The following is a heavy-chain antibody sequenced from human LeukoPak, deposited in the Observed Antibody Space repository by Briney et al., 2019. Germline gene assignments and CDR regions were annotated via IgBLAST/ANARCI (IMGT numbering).Heavy chain of an antibody. J-gene: IGHJ6*03. CDR1: GGSISSYY. D-gene: IGHD6-13*01. CDR2: IYYSGST. CDR3: ASLGYSIKPYYMDV. V-gene: IGHV4-59*01. Sequence: SETLSLTCTVSGGSISSYYWSWIRQPPGKGLEWIGYIYYSGSTNYNPSLKGRVTISVDTSKNQFSLKLSSVTAADTAVYYCASLGYSIKPYYMDVWGKGTTVTVSS.